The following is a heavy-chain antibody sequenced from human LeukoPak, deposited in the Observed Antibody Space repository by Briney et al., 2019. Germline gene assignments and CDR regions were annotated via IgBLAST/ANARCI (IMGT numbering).Heavy chain of an antibody. Sequence: SETLSLTCTVSGGSVSSGSYYWSWIRQPPGKGLEWIGYIYYSGSTNYNPSLKSRVTISVDTSKNQFSLKLSSVTAADTAVYYCARDRYAYDSSGYYYLDWYFDLWGRGTLVTVFS. CDR3: ARDRYAYDSSGYYYLDWYFDL. J-gene: IGHJ2*01. CDR1: GGSVSSGSYY. V-gene: IGHV4-61*01. CDR2: IYYSGST. D-gene: IGHD3-22*01.